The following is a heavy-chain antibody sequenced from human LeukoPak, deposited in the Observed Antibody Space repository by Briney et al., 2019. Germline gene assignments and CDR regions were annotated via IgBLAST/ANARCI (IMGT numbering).Heavy chain of an antibody. J-gene: IGHJ4*02. CDR1: GFTFSTYA. D-gene: IGHD3-9*01. V-gene: IGHV3-23*01. Sequence: GGSLRLSCAASGFTFSTYAMSWVRQAPGKGLEWVSAISGSGGSTYYADSVKGRFTISRDNSKNTLYLQMNSLRAEDTAVYYCAKDYDILTGYYSYWGQGTLVTVSS. CDR2: ISGSGGST. CDR3: AKDYDILTGYYSY.